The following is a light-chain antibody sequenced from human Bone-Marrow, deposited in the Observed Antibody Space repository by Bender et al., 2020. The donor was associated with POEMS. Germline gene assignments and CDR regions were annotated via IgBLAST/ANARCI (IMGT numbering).Light chain of an antibody. J-gene: IGLJ2*01. CDR2: EVT. CDR3: SSYTTTSTLV. CDR1: SSDIGSYNY. Sequence: QSALTQPPSASGSPGQSVTISCTGTSSDIGSYNYVSWYQQHPGKAPKLILYEVTKRPSGVPDRFSGSKSGNTASLTISGLQAEDEADYYCSSYTTTSTLVFGGGTKLTVL. V-gene: IGLV2-14*01.